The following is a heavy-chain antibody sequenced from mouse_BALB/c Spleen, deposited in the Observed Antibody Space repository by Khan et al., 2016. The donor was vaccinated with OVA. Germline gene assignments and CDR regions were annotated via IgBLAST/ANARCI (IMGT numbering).Heavy chain of an antibody. V-gene: IGHV2-9*02. Sequence: QVQLKQSGPGLAAPSQSLSITCTASGYSLTSYGVHWVRQPPGKGLEWLGVIWAGGSTNYNSALLSRLSISNDNSKSQVFLIMISLQTDDTAMYGCGRLEDIWGQGTTLTVSS. CDR1: GYSLTSYG. D-gene: IGHD1-3*01. CDR2: IWAGGST. CDR3: GRLEDI. J-gene: IGHJ2*01.